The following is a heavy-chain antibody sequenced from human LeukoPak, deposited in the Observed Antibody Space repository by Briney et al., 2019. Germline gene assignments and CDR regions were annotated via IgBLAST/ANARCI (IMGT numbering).Heavy chain of an antibody. CDR3: AARLRANSGYELFDY. CDR1: GFTFTSSA. CDR2: IVVGSGNT. D-gene: IGHD5-12*01. Sequence: GASVKVSCKASGFTFTSSAMQWVRQARGQRLEWIGWIVVGSGNTNYAQKFQERVTITRDMSTSTAYMELSSLRSEDTAVYYCAARLRANSGYELFDYWGQGTLVTVSS. V-gene: IGHV1-58*02. J-gene: IGHJ4*02.